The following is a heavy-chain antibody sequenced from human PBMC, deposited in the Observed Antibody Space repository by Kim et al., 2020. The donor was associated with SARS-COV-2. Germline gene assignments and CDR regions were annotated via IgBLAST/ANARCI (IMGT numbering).Heavy chain of an antibody. J-gene: IGHJ6*02. CDR2: ISYDGSNK. V-gene: IGHV3-30*04. CDR1: GFTFSSYA. Sequence: GGSLRLSCAASGFTFSSYAMHWVRQAPGKGLEWVAVISYDGSNKYYADSVKGRFTISRDNSKNTLYLQMNSLRAEDTAVYYCARDRYGSGPVIYYGMDVWGQGTTVTVSS. D-gene: IGHD3-10*01. CDR3: ARDRYGSGPVIYYGMDV.